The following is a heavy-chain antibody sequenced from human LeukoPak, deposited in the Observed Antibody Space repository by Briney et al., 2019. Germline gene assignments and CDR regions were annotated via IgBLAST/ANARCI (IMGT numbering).Heavy chain of an antibody. J-gene: IGHJ4*02. CDR2: INPNSGGT. V-gene: IGHV1-2*02. CDR1: GYTFTGYY. D-gene: IGHD2-15*01. CDR3: AREGYCIGSNCPVPY. Sequence: ASVKVSCKASGYTFTGYYMHWVRQAPGQGREGRGWINPNSGGTTYAQNCQGRVTMTSDTSISTAYMELSRLKSDDPAVYYFAREGYCIGSNCPVPYGGEGTLVTVPS.